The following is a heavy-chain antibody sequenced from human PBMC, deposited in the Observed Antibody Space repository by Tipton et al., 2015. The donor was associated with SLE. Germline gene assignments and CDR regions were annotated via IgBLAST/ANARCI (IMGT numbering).Heavy chain of an antibody. CDR1: GGSISSSSYY. CDR3: ARASPGVWCFDL. CDR2: IYYSGST. J-gene: IGHJ2*01. Sequence: TLSLTCTVSGGSISSSSYYWGWIRQPPGKGLEWIGSIYYSGSTYYNPSLKSRVTISVDTSKNHFSLKLSSVTAADTAVYYCARASPGVWCFDLWGRGSLVTVSS. V-gene: IGHV4-39*02. D-gene: IGHD2-8*01.